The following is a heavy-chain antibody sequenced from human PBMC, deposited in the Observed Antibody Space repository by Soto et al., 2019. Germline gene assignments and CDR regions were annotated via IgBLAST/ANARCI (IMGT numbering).Heavy chain of an antibody. Sequence: EVQLVESGGGLVQPGGSLRLSCAASGFTFGIYSMNWVRQAPGKGLAWVSYISGSGSTIYYADSLKGRFTIARDNAHNSLYLQINSLRAEDTAVYYCARDRASGSYTPNWFDPWGQGTLVTVSS. CDR3: ARDRASGSYTPNWFDP. D-gene: IGHD3-10*01. CDR1: GFTFGIYS. J-gene: IGHJ5*02. V-gene: IGHV3-48*01. CDR2: ISGSGSTI.